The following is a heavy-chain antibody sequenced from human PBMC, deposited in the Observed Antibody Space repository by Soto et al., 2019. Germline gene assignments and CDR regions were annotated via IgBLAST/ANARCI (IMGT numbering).Heavy chain of an antibody. J-gene: IGHJ5*02. CDR2: VSATGGS. CDR3: ARDTLPSDSSAP. CDR1: GASVRSNY. Sequence: QVQLQESGPGLVKPSETLSLICSVSGASVRSNYWSWIRKSAGKGLEWIGRVSATGGSTYNPSLRGRATMSVDTSKNQFSLRLTSMTAADTATYFCARDTLPSDSSAPWGRGTLVSVSS. V-gene: IGHV4-4*07. D-gene: IGHD3-22*01.